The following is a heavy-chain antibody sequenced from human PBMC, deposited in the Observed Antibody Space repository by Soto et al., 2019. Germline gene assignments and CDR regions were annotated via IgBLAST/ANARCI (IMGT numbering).Heavy chain of an antibody. CDR3: SRDENYYDSSGYYYYGMDV. V-gene: IGHV1-3*01. J-gene: IGHJ6*02. CDR1: GSTFTSYA. Sequence: ASVKVSCKASGSTFTSYAMHWVRQAPGQRLEWMGWINAGNGNTKYSQKFQGRVTITRDTSASTAYMELSSLRYEDTAVYFCSRDENYYDSSGYYYYGMDVWGQGTTVTVSS. CDR2: INAGNGNT. D-gene: IGHD3-22*01.